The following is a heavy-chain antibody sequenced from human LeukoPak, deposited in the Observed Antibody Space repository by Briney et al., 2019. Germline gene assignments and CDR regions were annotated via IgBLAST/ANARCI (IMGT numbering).Heavy chain of an antibody. CDR3: ARGISGCSPTSCYSPYFDY. CDR1: GTSFSGYY. CDR2: INHSGST. J-gene: IGHJ4*02. V-gene: IGHV4-34*01. Sequence: SETLSLTCAVYGTSFSGYYWSWIRQPPVMGLEWIGEINHSGSTNYNPSLKSRVTISVDTSKNQFSLKLSSVTAADTAVYYCARGISGCSPTSCYSPYFDYWGQGTLVTVSS. D-gene: IGHD2-2*01.